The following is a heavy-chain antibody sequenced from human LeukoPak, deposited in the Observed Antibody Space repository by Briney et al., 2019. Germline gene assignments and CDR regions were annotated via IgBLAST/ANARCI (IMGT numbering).Heavy chain of an antibody. CDR2: IYYSGST. CDR3: ARVKGSGSYYGQDYGMDV. V-gene: IGHV4-59*02. D-gene: IGHD3-10*01. CDR1: GGSVSGYY. J-gene: IGHJ6*02. Sequence: SETLSLTCTVSGGSVSGYYWSWIRQFPGKRLEWIGYIYYSGSTNYNPSLKSRVTISVDTSKNQFSLKLSSVTAADTAVYYCARVKGSGSYYGQDYGMDVWGQGTTVTVSS.